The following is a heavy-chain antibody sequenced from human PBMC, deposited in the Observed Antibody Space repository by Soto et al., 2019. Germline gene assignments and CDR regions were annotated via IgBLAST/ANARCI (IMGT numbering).Heavy chain of an antibody. J-gene: IGHJ3*02. CDR2: ISGSSGST. Sequence: GGSLRLSCAASGFIFSNNAMSWVRQAPGKGLEWVSAISGSSGSTFYADSVKGRFTISRDNSKNTLYPQMNSLRAEDTALYYCAKNSGYYYDAFDIWGQGTMVTVSS. D-gene: IGHD3-22*01. CDR3: AKNSGYYYDAFDI. V-gene: IGHV3-23*01. CDR1: GFIFSNNA.